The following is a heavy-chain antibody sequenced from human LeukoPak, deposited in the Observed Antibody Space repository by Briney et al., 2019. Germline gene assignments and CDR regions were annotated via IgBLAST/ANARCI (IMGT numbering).Heavy chain of an antibody. CDR1: GFTFSSYA. V-gene: IGHV3-23*01. J-gene: IGHJ6*02. CDR2: ISGSGGST. CDR3: AKDRASYSSGSDGMDV. Sequence: PGGSLRLSCAASGFTFSSYAMSWVRQAPGKGLEWVSAISGSGGSTYYADSVKGRFTISRDNGKNSLYLQMNSLRDEDTALYYCAKDRASYSSGSDGMDVWGQGTTVTVSS. D-gene: IGHD6-19*01.